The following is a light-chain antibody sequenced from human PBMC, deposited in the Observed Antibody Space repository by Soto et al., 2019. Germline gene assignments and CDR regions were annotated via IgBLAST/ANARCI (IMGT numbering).Light chain of an antibody. CDR3: QKYDSVQLT. J-gene: IGKJ4*01. CDR2: AAS. V-gene: IGKV1-27*01. Sequence: DIQMTQSPSSLSASVGDRVTITCRASQGINTFVAWYQQKPGEVPKLLIYAASTLQSGVPSRFSGSGFGTDFVLTISSLEPEDVATYYFQKYDSVQLTFGGGTRVEIK. CDR1: QGINTF.